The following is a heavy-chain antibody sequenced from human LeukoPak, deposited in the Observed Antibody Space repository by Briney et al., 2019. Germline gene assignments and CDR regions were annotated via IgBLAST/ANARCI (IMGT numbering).Heavy chain of an antibody. CDR2: IWYDGSNK. J-gene: IGHJ4*02. CDR3: ARDHYYDSSFDY. V-gene: IGHV3-33*01. Sequence: GGSLRLSCAASGFTFSSYGMHWVRQAPAKGLAGVAVIWYDGSNKYYADSVKGRFTISRDNSKNTLYLQMNSLRAEDTAVYYCARDHYYDSSFDYWGQGTLVTVSS. CDR1: GFTFSSYG. D-gene: IGHD3-22*01.